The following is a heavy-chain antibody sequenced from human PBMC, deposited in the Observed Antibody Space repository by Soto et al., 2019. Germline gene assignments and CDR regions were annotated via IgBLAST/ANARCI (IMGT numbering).Heavy chain of an antibody. J-gene: IGHJ6*02. V-gene: IGHV3-23*01. Sequence: EVQLLESGGGLVQPGGSLRLSCAAAGFTFSNYALTWVRQSPGKGLEWVSTFSGSGGSTYYADSVRGRFTISRDNSKNTLFLQMNSLRVEDTAIYYGARDWTGDTCPCLDVWGQGTTVSVSS. D-gene: IGHD3-3*01. CDR3: ARDWTGDTCPCLDV. CDR1: GFTFSNYA. CDR2: FSGSGGST.